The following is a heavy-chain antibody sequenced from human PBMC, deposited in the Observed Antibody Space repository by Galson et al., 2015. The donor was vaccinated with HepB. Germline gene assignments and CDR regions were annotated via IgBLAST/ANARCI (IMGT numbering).Heavy chain of an antibody. Sequence: SVKVSCKASGYTFTGYYMHWVRQAPGQGLEWMGWINPNSGGTNYAQKFQGRVTMTRDTSISTAYMELSRLRSDDTAVYYCARDVAARPKYYYYGMDVWGQGTTVTVSS. J-gene: IGHJ6*02. V-gene: IGHV1-2*02. CDR3: ARDVAARPKYYYYGMDV. CDR1: GYTFTGYY. CDR2: INPNSGGT. D-gene: IGHD6-6*01.